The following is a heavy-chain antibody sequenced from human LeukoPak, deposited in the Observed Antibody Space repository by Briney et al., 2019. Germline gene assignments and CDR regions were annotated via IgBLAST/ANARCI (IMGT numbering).Heavy chain of an antibody. D-gene: IGHD4-17*01. CDR3: AKESGYGDSYFDY. J-gene: IGHJ4*02. CDR1: GFTFSSYG. Sequence: GGSLRLSCAAFGFTFSSYGMHWVRQTPGKGLEWVAFIRHDGSYQQYADSVKGRFTVSRDNSRDMVYLQMNSLRTEDTAVYYCAKESGYGDSYFDYWGQGTLVTVSS. V-gene: IGHV3-30*02. CDR2: IRHDGSYQ.